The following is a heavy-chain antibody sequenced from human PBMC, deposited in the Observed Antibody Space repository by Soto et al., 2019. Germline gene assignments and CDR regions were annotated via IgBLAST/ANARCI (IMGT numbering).Heavy chain of an antibody. Sequence: QVQLVQSGSEVKKPVSSVKVSCKASGYTFTSYHITWGRQAPGQGLEWMGWISAYNGNTNYAQKRQGRVTMTTDTSTSTAYMELRSLRSDDTAVYYCAREYSPPREWGQGTLVTVSS. CDR3: AREYSPPRE. D-gene: IGHD2-15*01. CDR1: GYTFTSYH. J-gene: IGHJ4*02. V-gene: IGHV1-18*01. CDR2: ISAYNGNT.